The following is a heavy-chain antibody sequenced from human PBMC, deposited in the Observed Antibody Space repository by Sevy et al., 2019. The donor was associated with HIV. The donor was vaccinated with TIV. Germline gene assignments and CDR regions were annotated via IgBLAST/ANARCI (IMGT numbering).Heavy chain of an antibody. CDR3: ARVVVAATGRYYYYYYGMDV. V-gene: IGHV1-8*01. CDR2: MNPNSGNT. Sequence: ASVKVSCKASGYTFTSYDINWVRQATGQGLEWMGWMNPNSGNTGYAQTFQGRVTMTRNTSISTAYMELSSLRSEDTAVYYCARVVVAATGRYYYYYYGMDVWGQGTTVTVSS. J-gene: IGHJ6*02. D-gene: IGHD2-15*01. CDR1: GYTFTSYD.